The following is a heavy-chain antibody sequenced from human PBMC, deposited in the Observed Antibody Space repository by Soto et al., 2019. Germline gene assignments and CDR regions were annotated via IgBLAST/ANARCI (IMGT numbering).Heavy chain of an antibody. CDR1: GDSINNSHW. CDR3: AREVNSSPARGPNWFDP. CDR2: TYHSGTT. V-gene: IGHV4-4*02. D-gene: IGHD6-13*01. J-gene: IGHJ5*02. Sequence: QVQLQESGPGLVQPSGTLSLTCAVSGDSINNSHWWRWVRQTPGKGLEWIGETYHSGTTNYNPTLKTRVTRSIDKSKNQFSLKRNSVTAADTAVYYCAREVNSSPARGPNWFDPWGQGTLVTVSS.